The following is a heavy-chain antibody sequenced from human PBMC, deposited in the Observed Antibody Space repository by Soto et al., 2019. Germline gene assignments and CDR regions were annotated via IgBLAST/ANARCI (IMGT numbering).Heavy chain of an antibody. J-gene: IGHJ5*02. CDR2: ISAYNGST. CDR1: GYTFTSYG. D-gene: IGHD6-19*01. Sequence: ASVKVSCKASGYTFTSYGISWVRQAPGQGLEWMGWISAYNGSTNYAQKLQGRVTMTTDTSTSTAYMELRSLRSDDTAVYYCARDSRRAVAGNWFDPWGQGTLVTVSS. CDR3: ARDSRRAVAGNWFDP. V-gene: IGHV1-18*01.